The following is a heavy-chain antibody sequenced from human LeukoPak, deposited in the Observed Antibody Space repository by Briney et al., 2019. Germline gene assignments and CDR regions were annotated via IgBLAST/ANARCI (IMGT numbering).Heavy chain of an antibody. CDR1: GFPFSYYA. J-gene: IGHJ4*02. D-gene: IGHD3-22*01. CDR2: LSYDGTTE. V-gene: IGHV3-30*14. CDR3: ARRDSGGYCFDY. Sequence: GGSLRLSCAASGFPFSYYAMQWVRQAPDRGLEWVAALSYDGTTEHYAVSVKGRFTISRENAKNSLYLQMNSLRAEDTAVYYCARRDSGGYCFDYWGQGTLVTVSS.